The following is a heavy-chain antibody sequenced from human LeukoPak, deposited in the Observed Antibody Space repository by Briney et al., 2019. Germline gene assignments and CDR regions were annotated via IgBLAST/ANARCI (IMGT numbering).Heavy chain of an antibody. V-gene: IGHV1-24*01. J-gene: IGHJ6*02. Sequence: GASVKVSCKVSGYTLTELSMHWVRQAPGKGLEWMGGFDPEDGETIYAQKFQGRVTMTEDTSTDTAYMELSSLRSEDTAVYYCAISGSLANYYYYGMDAWGQGTTVTVSS. CDR1: GYTLTELS. D-gene: IGHD3-10*01. CDR3: AISGSLANYYYYGMDA. CDR2: FDPEDGET.